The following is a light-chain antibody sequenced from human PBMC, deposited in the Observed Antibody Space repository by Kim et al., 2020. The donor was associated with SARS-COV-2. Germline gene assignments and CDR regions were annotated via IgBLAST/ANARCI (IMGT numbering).Light chain of an antibody. V-gene: IGKV1-39*01. CDR1: QSISSH. CDR2: AAS. CDR3: QQSYITPFT. J-gene: IGKJ3*01. Sequence: DIQMTQSPSSLSASVGDRVTITCRTTQSISSHLNWYQQKPGRAPKLLISAASTLQGGVPSRFSGSGSETEFTLTISSLQPEDFAAYVCQQSYITPFTFGPGTKVDIK.